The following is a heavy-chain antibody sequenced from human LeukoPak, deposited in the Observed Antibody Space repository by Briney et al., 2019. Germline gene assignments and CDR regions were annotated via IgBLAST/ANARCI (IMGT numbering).Heavy chain of an antibody. Sequence: LSLTCAVYGVSFSGYYWSWIRQAPGKGLEWVSYISSSCSTIYYADSVKGRLTISRDNAKNSLYLQMNSLRAEDTAVYYCARDGGWLYYYYYMDVWGKGTTVTVSS. CDR2: ISSSCSTI. V-gene: IGHV3-11*04. J-gene: IGHJ6*03. CDR1: GVSFSGYY. D-gene: IGHD6-19*01. CDR3: ARDGGWLYYYYYMDV.